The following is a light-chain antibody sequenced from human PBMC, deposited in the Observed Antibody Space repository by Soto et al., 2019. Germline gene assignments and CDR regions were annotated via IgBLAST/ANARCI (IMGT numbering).Light chain of an antibody. CDR3: QQYKTYSWT. V-gene: IGKV1-5*01. CDR1: QSISSW. Sequence: DIQMTQSPSTLSASVGDRVTITCRASQSISSWLAWYQQTPGKAPKLLIYDASSLESGVPSRFSGSGSGTEFTLTISSLQPDDFATYYCQQYKTYSWTFGQGTKVEIK. J-gene: IGKJ1*01. CDR2: DAS.